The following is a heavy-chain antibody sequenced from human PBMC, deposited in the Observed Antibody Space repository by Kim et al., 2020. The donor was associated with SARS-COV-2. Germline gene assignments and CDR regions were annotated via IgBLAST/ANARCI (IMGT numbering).Heavy chain of an antibody. Sequence: STYYNPSLKSRVTISVDTSKNQFSLKLSSVTAADTAVYYCARQKAGTLDYWGQGTLVTVSS. CDR3: ARQKAGTLDY. D-gene: IGHD6-19*01. CDR2: ST. J-gene: IGHJ4*02. V-gene: IGHV4-39*01.